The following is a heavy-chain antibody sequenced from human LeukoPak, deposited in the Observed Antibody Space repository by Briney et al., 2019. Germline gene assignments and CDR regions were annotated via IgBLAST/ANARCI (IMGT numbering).Heavy chain of an antibody. J-gene: IGHJ3*02. V-gene: IGHV3-23*01. CDR3: AKDFGSGAPEDAFDI. Sequence: PGGSLRLSRAASVFTFSSYSMSWVRQAPGKGLEWVSAILDSGGNTFYADSVKGRFTISRDNSKNMVYLQMNSLRAEDTALYYCAKDFGSGAPEDAFDIWGQGTMVTVSA. D-gene: IGHD3-10*01. CDR2: ILDSGGNT. CDR1: VFTFSSYS.